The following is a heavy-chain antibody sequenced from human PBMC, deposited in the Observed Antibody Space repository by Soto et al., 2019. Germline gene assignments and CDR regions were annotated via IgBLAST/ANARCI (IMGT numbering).Heavy chain of an antibody. CDR1: GFTFSSYW. D-gene: IGHD2-15*01. J-gene: IGHJ3*02. Sequence: GGSLRLSCAASGFTFSSYWMHWVRQAPGKGLVWVSRINSDGSSTSYADSVKGRFTISRDNAKNTLYLQMNSLRAEDTAVYYCARDAYCSGGSCYSFAFDIWGQGTMVTVSS. CDR3: ARDAYCSGGSCYSFAFDI. CDR2: INSDGSST. V-gene: IGHV3-74*01.